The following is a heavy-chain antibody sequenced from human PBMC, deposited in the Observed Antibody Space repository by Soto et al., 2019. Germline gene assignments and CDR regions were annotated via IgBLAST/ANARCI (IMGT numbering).Heavy chain of an antibody. J-gene: IGHJ6*02. V-gene: IGHV4-34*01. CDR2: IYHSGST. Sequence: SETLSLTCAVYGGSFSGYYWSWIRQPPGKGLEWIGEIYHSGSTNYNPSLKSRVTISVDTSKNQFSLKLSSVTAADTAMYYCARTRPFDDILTGYPYYYGMDVWGQGTTVTVSS. D-gene: IGHD3-9*01. CDR1: GGSFSGYY. CDR3: ARTRPFDDILTGYPYYYGMDV.